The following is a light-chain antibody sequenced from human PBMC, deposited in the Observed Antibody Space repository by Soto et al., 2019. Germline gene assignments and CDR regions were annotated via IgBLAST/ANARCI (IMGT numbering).Light chain of an antibody. CDR1: QTITRW. Sequence: ESQMTQSPSTLSASVGPRFTISCRASQTITRWMAWYQQKPGKAPKLLIYAASSLQSGVPSRFSGSGSGTEFTLTISSMQPDDFASYYCHQYMSYSFGQGTKVDIK. J-gene: IGKJ1*01. CDR3: HQYMSYS. CDR2: AAS. V-gene: IGKV1-5*01.